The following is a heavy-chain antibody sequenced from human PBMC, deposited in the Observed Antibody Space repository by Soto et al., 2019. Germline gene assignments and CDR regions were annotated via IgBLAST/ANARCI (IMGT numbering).Heavy chain of an antibody. CDR1: GYSFTNYW. CDR3: ARHLASSGRLRTTDY. J-gene: IGHJ4*02. V-gene: IGHV5-51*01. Sequence: LKISCKGSGYSFTNYWIGWVRQMPGKGLEWMGIIYPGDSDTRYSPSFQGQVTISADKSISTAYLQWSSLKASDTAMYYCARHLASSGRLRTTDYWCQGPLVTVSS. CDR2: IYPGDSDT. D-gene: IGHD3-10*01.